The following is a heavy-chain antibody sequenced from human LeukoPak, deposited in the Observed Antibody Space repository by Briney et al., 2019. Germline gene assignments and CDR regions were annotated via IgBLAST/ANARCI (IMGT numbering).Heavy chain of an antibody. D-gene: IGHD6-13*01. Sequence: SETLSLTCTVSGGSISSHYWSWIRQPPGKGLEWIGYIYYSGSTNYNSSLKSRVTISVDTSKNQFSLKLSSVTAADTAVYYCARERIAAAGAVWFEPWGQGTLVTVSS. CDR1: GGSISSHY. V-gene: IGHV4-59*11. CDR2: IYYSGST. J-gene: IGHJ5*02. CDR3: ARERIAAAGAVWFEP.